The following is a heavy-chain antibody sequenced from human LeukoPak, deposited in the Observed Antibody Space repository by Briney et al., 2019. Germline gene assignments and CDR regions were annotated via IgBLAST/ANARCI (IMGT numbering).Heavy chain of an antibody. CDR3: ARSISAAGIFWLDH. J-gene: IGHJ3*01. D-gene: IGHD6-13*01. V-gene: IGHV3-23*01. Sequence: GGSLRLSCEGSGFTFSNNAMAWVRQAPGHGLEWVSAISSGGGSTYYADSAKGRFTISRDNSKNTLYLQMSSLRVEDTAVYYCARSISAAGIFWLDHWGQGTMVTVSS. CDR2: ISSGGGST. CDR1: GFTFSNNA.